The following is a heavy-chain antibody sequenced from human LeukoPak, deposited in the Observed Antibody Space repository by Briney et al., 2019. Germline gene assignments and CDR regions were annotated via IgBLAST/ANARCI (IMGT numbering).Heavy chain of an antibody. Sequence: GGSLRLSCAASGFTFSSYGMHWVRQAPGKGLEWVAFIRYDGSNKYYADSVKGRFTISRDNSENTLYLRMNNLRAEDTAVVYCARTYYDYWSGAYAFDIWGQGTMVTVSS. V-gene: IGHV3-30*02. CDR1: GFTFSSYG. CDR3: ARTYYDYWSGAYAFDI. J-gene: IGHJ3*02. D-gene: IGHD3-3*01. CDR2: IRYDGSNK.